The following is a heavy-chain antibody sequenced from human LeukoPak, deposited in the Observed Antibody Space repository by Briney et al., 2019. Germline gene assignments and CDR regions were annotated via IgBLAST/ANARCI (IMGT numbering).Heavy chain of an antibody. CDR2: FSGSGGTT. CDR3: AKDHYYGSGSYPRYFQH. J-gene: IGHJ1*01. V-gene: IGHV3-23*01. D-gene: IGHD3-10*01. CDR1: GFTFSSYA. Sequence: GGSLRLSCAASGFTFSSYAMNWVRQAPGRGLEWVSGFSGSGGTTYYADSVKGRFTISRDNSTNTLYLQMNSLRAEDTAVYYCAKDHYYGSGSYPRYFQHWGQGTLVTVSS.